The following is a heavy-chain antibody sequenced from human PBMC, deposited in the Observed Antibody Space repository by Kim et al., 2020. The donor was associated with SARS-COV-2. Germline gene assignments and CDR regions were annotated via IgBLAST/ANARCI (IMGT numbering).Heavy chain of an antibody. CDR3: ARPPANVAYYDSSENWFDP. CDR2: INPNSGGT. J-gene: IGHJ5*02. V-gene: IGHV1-2*02. CDR1: GYTFTGYY. Sequence: ASVKVSCKASGYTFTGYYMHWVRQAPGQGLEWMGWINPNSGGTNYAQKFQGRVTMTRDTSISTAYMELSRLRSDDTAVYYCARPPANVAYYDSSENWFDPWGQGTLVTVSS. D-gene: IGHD3-22*01.